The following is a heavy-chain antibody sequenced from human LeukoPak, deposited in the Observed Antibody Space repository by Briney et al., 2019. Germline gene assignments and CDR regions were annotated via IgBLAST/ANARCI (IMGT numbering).Heavy chain of an antibody. D-gene: IGHD2-15*01. Sequence: GGSLRLSCAASGFTFSSYAMHWVRQAPGKGLEWVAVISYDGSNKYYADSVKGRFTISRDNSKNTLYLQMNSLRAEDTAVYYCAKEGVAFDYWGQGTLVTVSS. CDR3: AKEGVAFDY. CDR1: GFTFSSYA. V-gene: IGHV3-30-3*01. J-gene: IGHJ4*02. CDR2: ISYDGSNK.